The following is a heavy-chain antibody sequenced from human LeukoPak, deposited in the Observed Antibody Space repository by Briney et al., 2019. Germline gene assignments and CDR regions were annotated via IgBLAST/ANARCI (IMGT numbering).Heavy chain of an antibody. J-gene: IGHJ5*02. CDR2: IIPIFGTA. V-gene: IGHV1-69*05. CDR1: GGTFSSYA. Sequence: SVKVSCKASGGTFSSYAISWVRQAPGQGLEWMGGIIPIFGTANYAQKFQGRVTITTDESTSTAYMELSSLRSEDTAVYYCARDAAQRTVTMGFGWFDPWGQGTLVTVSS. CDR3: ARDAAQRTVTMGFGWFDP. D-gene: IGHD4-17*01.